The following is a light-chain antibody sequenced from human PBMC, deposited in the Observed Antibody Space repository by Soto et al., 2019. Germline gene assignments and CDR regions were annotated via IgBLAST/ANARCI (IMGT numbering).Light chain of an antibody. J-gene: IGKJ2*01. V-gene: IGKV1-39*01. CDR2: DAS. CDR3: QESYSSSAKI. CDR1: QTIDTY. Sequence: DIQMTQSPPSLSASVGDRVTIFCRASQTIDTYLNWYQHIPGKAPKLLIYDASSLQSGVPSRFSGSGSGRDFTLTITGLQREDFATYYCQESYSSSAKIFGQGTKLEI.